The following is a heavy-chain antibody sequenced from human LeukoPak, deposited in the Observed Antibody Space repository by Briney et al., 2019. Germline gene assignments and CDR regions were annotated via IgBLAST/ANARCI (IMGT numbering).Heavy chain of an antibody. V-gene: IGHV1-18*01. CDR3: ARDMYYYSRTGFDP. J-gene: IGHJ5*02. CDR2: ISAYNGNT. CDR1: GYTFNSYG. Sequence: GASVKVSCKTSGYTFNSYGISWVRQAPGQGLEWMGWISAYNGNTNYAQRFQGRVTMTTDTSTGTAYMELWNLRSDDTAVYYCARDMYYYSRTGFDPWGQGTLVTVSS. D-gene: IGHD3-10*01.